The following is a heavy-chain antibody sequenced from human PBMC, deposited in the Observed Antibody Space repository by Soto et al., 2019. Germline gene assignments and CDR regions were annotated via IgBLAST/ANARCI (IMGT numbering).Heavy chain of an antibody. J-gene: IGHJ4*02. Sequence: GGSLRLSSTASGFTFSSYSMNWVRQAPGKGLEWVSSISSSSSYIYYADSVKGRFTISRDNAKNSLYLQMNSLRAEDTAVYYCARDPSKITIFGVVMTLYFDYWGQGTLVTVSS. V-gene: IGHV3-21*01. D-gene: IGHD3-3*01. CDR3: ARDPSKITIFGVVMTLYFDY. CDR1: GFTFSSYS. CDR2: ISSSSSYI.